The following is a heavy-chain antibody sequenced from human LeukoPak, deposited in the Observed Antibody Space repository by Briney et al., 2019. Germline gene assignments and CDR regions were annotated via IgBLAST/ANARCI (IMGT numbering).Heavy chain of an antibody. CDR1: GFTFSSYA. V-gene: IGHV3-30-3*01. CDR3: ARGCPIMDSSGYQDY. CDR2: ISYDGSNK. Sequence: PGGSLRLSCAAAGFTFSSYAKHWVRQAPGKGLEWVAVISYDGSNKYYADSVKGRFTISRDNSKNTLYLQLNSLRAEDTAVYYCARGCPIMDSSGYQDYWGQGTLVTVSS. J-gene: IGHJ4*02. D-gene: IGHD3-22*01.